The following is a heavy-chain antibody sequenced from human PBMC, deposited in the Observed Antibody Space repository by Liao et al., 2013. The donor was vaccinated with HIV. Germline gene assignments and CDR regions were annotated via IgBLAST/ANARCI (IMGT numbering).Heavy chain of an antibody. CDR1: GGSISSSAYY. J-gene: IGHJ4*02. CDR2: IHYGGTT. CDR3: ARDRNYYRSFDH. D-gene: IGHD3-10*01. Sequence: QLQLQESGPGLVKPSETLSLTCTVSGGSISSSAYYWGWIRQSPETGLEWIGSIHYGGTTYYNPSLESRVTISVDTSKNQFSLKLYSLTAADTAMYFCARDRNYYRSFDHWGQGILVTVSS. V-gene: IGHV4-39*07.